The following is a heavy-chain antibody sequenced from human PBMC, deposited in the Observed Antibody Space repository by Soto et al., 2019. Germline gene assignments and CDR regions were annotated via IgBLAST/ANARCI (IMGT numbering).Heavy chain of an antibody. J-gene: IGHJ4*02. CDR2: INHSGST. V-gene: IGHV4-34*01. Sequence: QVQLQQWGAGLLKPSETLSLTCAAYGGSFGAYYWTWIRQPPGKGLEWIGEINHSGSTNYNPSLEXXVXIXGDPSKNQFSLKLSSVTAADTAVYYCARGTNLRCFDWGQGTLVTVSS. CDR3: ARGTNLRCFD. D-gene: IGHD3-9*01. CDR1: GGSFGAYY.